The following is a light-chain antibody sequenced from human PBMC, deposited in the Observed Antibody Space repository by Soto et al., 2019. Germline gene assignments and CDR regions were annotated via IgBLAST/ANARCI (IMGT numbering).Light chain of an antibody. CDR1: QSLLHSQGISTY. Sequence: DIVMTQSPLSLSVTRGEPASVSCRSSQSLLHSQGISTYLNWYQQKPGKAPKLLIYTASSLQSGVPSRFSGSGSETDFTLTISSLQPEDFATYSCQQSYSTTWTLGQGTKVDI. CDR2: TAS. J-gene: IGKJ1*01. CDR3: QQSYSTTWT. V-gene: IGKV1-39*01.